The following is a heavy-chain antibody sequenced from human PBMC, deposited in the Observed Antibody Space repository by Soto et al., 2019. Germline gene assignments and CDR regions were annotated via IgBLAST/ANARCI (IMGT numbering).Heavy chain of an antibody. J-gene: IGHJ6*02. CDR2: IYYSGST. CDR1: GGSISSGGYH. CDR3: AREIAARPEVFYYYGMDV. D-gene: IGHD6-6*01. Sequence: PSETLSLTCTVSGGSISSGGYHWSWIRQHPGKGLEWIGYIYYSGSTYYNPSLKSRVTISVDTSKNQFSLKLSSVTAADTAVYYCAREIAARPEVFYYYGMDVWGQGTTVTVSS. V-gene: IGHV4-31*03.